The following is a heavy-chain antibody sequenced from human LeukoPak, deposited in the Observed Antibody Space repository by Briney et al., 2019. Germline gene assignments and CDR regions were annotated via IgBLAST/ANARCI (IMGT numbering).Heavy chain of an antibody. J-gene: IGHJ4*02. CDR3: ARGLRWFYYFDY. Sequence: PSETLSLTCAVYGGSFSGYYWSWIRQPPGKGLEWIGEINHSGSTNYNPSLKSRVTISVDTSKNQFSLKLSSVTAADTAVYYCARGLRWFYYFDYWGQGTLVTVSS. V-gene: IGHV4-34*01. CDR2: INHSGST. D-gene: IGHD4-23*01. CDR1: GGSFSGYY.